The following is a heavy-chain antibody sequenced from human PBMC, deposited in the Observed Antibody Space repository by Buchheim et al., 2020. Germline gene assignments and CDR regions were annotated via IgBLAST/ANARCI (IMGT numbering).Heavy chain of an antibody. J-gene: IGHJ6*02. D-gene: IGHD6-13*01. V-gene: IGHV3-30*18. CDR1: GFTFSSYG. Sequence: QVQLVESGGGVVQPGRSLRLSCAASGFTFSSYGMHWVRQAPGKGLEWVAVISYDGSNKYYADSVKGRFTISRDNSKNTPYLQMNSLRAEDTAVYYCAKDWGIAAAKIQHGPRRYYYYGMDVWGQGTT. CDR2: ISYDGSNK. CDR3: AKDWGIAAAKIQHGPRRYYYYGMDV.